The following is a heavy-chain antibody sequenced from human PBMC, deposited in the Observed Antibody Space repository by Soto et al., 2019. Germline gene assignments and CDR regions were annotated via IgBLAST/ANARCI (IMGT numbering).Heavy chain of an antibody. CDR2: ISGSGGST. Sequence: GGSLRLSCAASGFTFSSYAMSWVRQAPGKGLEWVSAISGSGGSTYYANSVKGRFTISRDNSKNTLYLQMNSLRAEDTAVYYCAKVREVGFLEWFPPPYFDYWGQGTLVTVSS. V-gene: IGHV3-23*01. CDR3: AKVREVGFLEWFPPPYFDY. CDR1: GFTFSSYA. D-gene: IGHD3-3*01. J-gene: IGHJ4*02.